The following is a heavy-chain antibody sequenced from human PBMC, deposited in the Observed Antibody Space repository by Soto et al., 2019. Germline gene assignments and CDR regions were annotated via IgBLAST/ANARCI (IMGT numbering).Heavy chain of an antibody. J-gene: IGHJ4*02. D-gene: IGHD5-18*01. CDR2: IIPIFGTA. Sequence: SVKVSCKASGGTFSSYAISWVRQAPGQGLEWTGGIIPIFGTANYAQKFQGRVTITADESTSTAYMELSSLRSEDTAVYYCAVNDPVTWIQLWQYFDYWGQGTLGTVSS. CDR1: GGTFSSYA. CDR3: AVNDPVTWIQLWQYFDY. V-gene: IGHV1-69*13.